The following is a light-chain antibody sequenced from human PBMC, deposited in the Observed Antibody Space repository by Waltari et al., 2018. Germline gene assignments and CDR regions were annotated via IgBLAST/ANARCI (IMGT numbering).Light chain of an antibody. CDR3: QKYGTLPAT. CDR1: QSVSRT. J-gene: IGKJ1*01. CDR2: DAS. V-gene: IGKV3-20*01. Sequence: EIVLTQSPGTLSLSPGDRATLSCRASQSVSRTLAWYQQKPCQAPRLLIYDASSRATGIPDRFSGSGSGTDFSLTISRLEPEDFAVYCCQKYGTLPATFGQGTKVEIK.